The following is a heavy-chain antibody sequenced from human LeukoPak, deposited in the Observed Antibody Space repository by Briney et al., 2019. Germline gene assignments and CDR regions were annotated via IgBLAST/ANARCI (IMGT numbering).Heavy chain of an antibody. CDR1: GGTFSSYA. CDR3: ARAVTLGNLYYFDY. D-gene: IGHD3-16*01. Sequence: SVKVSCKASGGTFSSYAISWVRQAPGQGLEWMGRIIPIFGIANYAQKFQGRVTITADKSTSTAYMELSSLRSEDTAVYYCARAVTLGNLYYFDYWGQGTLVTDSS. V-gene: IGHV1-69*04. J-gene: IGHJ4*02. CDR2: IIPIFGIA.